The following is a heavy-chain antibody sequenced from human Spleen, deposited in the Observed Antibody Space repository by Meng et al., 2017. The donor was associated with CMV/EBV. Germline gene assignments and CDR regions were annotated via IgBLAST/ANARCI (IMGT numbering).Heavy chain of an antibody. CDR2: IGNDDGRTK. Sequence: GESLKISCAASGFTFSSYAMHWVRQAPGKGLEWVAYIGNDDGRTKYYPDSMRGRFTISRDNSKNTVYLQMNNLRTEDTAVYYCAKDRPGILGLDPWGQGTLVTVSS. CDR1: GFTFSSYA. V-gene: IGHV3-30*02. J-gene: IGHJ5*02. CDR3: AKDRPGILGLDP. D-gene: IGHD3-10*01.